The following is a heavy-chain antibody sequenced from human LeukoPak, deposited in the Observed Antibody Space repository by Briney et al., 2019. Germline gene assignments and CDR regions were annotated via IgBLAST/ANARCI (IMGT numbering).Heavy chain of an antibody. CDR1: GFTFNNYA. CDR2: VLGSGRSA. J-gene: IGHJ4*02. V-gene: IGHV3-23*01. CDR3: SKWGDYDVLTGYYDSDF. Sequence: GASLRLSCAASGFTFNNYAMSWVRQAPGKGLEWVSAVLGSGRSAYYADSVKGRFTISRDNSKNSLFLQMNSLRVEDTALYYCSKWGDYDVLTGYYDSDFWGQGTLVTVSS. D-gene: IGHD3-9*01.